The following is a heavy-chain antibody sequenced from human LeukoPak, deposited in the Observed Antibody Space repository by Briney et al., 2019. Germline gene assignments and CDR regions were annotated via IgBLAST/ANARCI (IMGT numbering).Heavy chain of an antibody. V-gene: IGHV4-4*02. Sequence: SGTLSLTCAVSGGSISSSNWWSWVRQPPGKGLEWIGEIYHSGSTNYNPSLKSRVTISVDKSKNQFSLKLSSVTAADTAVYYCARRDSSSWGYYFDYWGQGTLVTVSS. J-gene: IGHJ4*02. CDR3: ARRDSSSWGYYFDY. CDR2: IYHSGST. D-gene: IGHD6-6*01. CDR1: GGSISSSNW.